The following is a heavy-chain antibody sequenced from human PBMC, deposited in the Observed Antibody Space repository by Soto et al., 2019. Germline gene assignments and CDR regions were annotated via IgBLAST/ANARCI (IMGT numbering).Heavy chain of an antibody. D-gene: IGHD5-12*01. Sequence: GGSLRLSCAASGFTFSSYAMHWVRQAPGKGLEWVAVISYDGSNKYYADSVKGRFTISRDNSKNTLYLQMNSLRAEDTAVYYCARGTEWLRANYYYYGMDVWGQGTTVTVTS. CDR3: ARGTEWLRANYYYYGMDV. CDR1: GFTFSSYA. V-gene: IGHV3-30-3*01. CDR2: ISYDGSNK. J-gene: IGHJ6*02.